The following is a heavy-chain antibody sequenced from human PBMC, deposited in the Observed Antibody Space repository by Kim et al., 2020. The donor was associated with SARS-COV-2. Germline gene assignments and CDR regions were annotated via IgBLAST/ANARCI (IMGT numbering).Heavy chain of an antibody. D-gene: IGHD1-1*01. CDR2: VNQDGTDK. Sequence: GGSLRLSCAASEFTFNNYWMRWVRQAPGKGLECVATVNQDGTDKYYVDSVKGLFTISRDNPKNSLFLQMNSLRVDDTAVYYCATLTRGSGVDVWGRGTTV. V-gene: IGHV3-7*03. CDR1: EFTFNNYW. CDR3: ATLTRGSGVDV. J-gene: IGHJ6*02.